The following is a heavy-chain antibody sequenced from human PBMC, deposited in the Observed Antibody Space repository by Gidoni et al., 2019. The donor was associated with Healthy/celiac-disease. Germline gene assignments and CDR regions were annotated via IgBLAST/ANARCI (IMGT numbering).Heavy chain of an antibody. D-gene: IGHD3-10*01. Sequence: EVQLLESGGGLVQPGGSLRLSCAASGFTFSSYAMSWVRQAPGKGLEWVSAISGSGGSTYYADSVKGRFTISRDNSKNTLYLQMNSLRAEDTAVYYCAKDQDYYGSGRSPDAFDIWGQGTMVTVSS. CDR3: AKDQDYYGSGRSPDAFDI. CDR2: ISGSGGST. CDR1: GFTFSSYA. V-gene: IGHV3-23*01. J-gene: IGHJ3*02.